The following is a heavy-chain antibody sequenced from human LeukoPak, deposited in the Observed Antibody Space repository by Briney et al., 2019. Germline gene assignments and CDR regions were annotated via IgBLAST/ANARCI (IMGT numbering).Heavy chain of an antibody. CDR2: IYSGGST. V-gene: IGHV3-66*01. D-gene: IGHD3-22*01. Sequence: PGGSLRLSCAASGLTVSSNCMTWVRQAPGKGLEWVSLIYSGGSTYHADSVKGRFTISRDNSKNTLYLQMNSLRAEDTAVYYCARGNFYDSSVAYWGQGTLVTVSS. J-gene: IGHJ4*02. CDR1: GLTVSSNC. CDR3: ARGNFYDSSVAY.